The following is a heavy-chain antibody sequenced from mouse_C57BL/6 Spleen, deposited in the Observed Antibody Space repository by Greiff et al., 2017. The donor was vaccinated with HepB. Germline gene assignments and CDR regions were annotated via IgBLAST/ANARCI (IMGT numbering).Heavy chain of an antibody. CDR1: GYTFTDYE. CDR3: TRKEDYYGSSPHDY. D-gene: IGHD1-1*01. Sequence: VKLQESGAELVRPGASVTLSCKASGYTFTDYEMHWVKQTPVHGLEWIGAIDPETGGTAYNQKFKGKAILTADKSSSTAYMELRSLTSEDSAVYYCTRKEDYYGSSPHDYWGQGTTLTVSS. V-gene: IGHV1-15*01. J-gene: IGHJ2*01. CDR2: IDPETGGT.